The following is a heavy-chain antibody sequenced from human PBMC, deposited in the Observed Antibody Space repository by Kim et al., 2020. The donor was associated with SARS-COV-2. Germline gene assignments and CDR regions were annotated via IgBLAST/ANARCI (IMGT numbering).Heavy chain of an antibody. CDR2: ISGSGGST. V-gene: IGHV3-23*01. CDR1: GFTFSSYA. Sequence: GGSLRLSCAASGFTFSSYAMSWVRQAPGKGLEWVSAISGSGGSTYYADSVKGRFTISRDNSKNTLYLQMNSLRAEDTAVYYCAKDGAQGELWFGEYDWYFDIWGRGKLVTVSS. CDR3: AKDGAQGELWFGEYDWYFDI. J-gene: IGHJ2*01. D-gene: IGHD3-10*01.